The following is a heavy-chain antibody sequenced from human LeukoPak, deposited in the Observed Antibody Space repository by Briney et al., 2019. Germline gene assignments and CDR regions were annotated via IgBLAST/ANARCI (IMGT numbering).Heavy chain of an antibody. CDR3: ARVRTIFGRPNWFDP. D-gene: IGHD3-3*01. CDR2: IYYSGST. J-gene: IGHJ5*02. V-gene: IGHV4-30-4*08. Sequence: KPSETLSLTCTVSGGSISSSSYYWGWIRQPPGKGLEWIGYIYYSGSTYYNPSLKSRVTISVDTSKNQFSLKLSSVTAADTAVYYCARVRTIFGRPNWFDPWGQGTLVTVSS. CDR1: GGSISSSSYY.